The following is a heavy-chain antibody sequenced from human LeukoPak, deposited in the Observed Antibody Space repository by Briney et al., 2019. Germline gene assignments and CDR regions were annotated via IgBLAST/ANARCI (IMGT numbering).Heavy chain of an antibody. CDR1: GFTFSSYS. D-gene: IGHD3-22*01. CDR2: ISSSSSTI. Sequence: GGSLRLSCAASGFTFSSYSMNWVRQAPGKGLEWVSYISSSSSTIYYADSVKGRFTISRDNAKNSLYLQMNSLRAEDTAVYYCAREEEYHYYDSSGYYSSMGYWGQGTLVTVSS. CDR3: AREEEYHYYDSSGYYSSMGY. J-gene: IGHJ4*02. V-gene: IGHV3-48*04.